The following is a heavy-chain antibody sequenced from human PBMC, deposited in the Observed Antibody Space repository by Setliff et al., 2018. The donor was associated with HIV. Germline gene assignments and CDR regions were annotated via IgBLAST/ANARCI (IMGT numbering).Heavy chain of an antibody. Sequence: SETLSLTCTVSGGSITSYYWSWIRQPPGKGLEWIGYIYYGGSSNYNPSLRSRLTISVDTSKNQFSLKLSSVTAADTAVYYCARSRFVSVTAKAFDMWGQGTMVTVSS. V-gene: IGHV4-59*01. CDR3: ARSRFVSVTAKAFDM. D-gene: IGHD2-21*02. CDR1: GGSITSYY. CDR2: IYYGGSS. J-gene: IGHJ3*02.